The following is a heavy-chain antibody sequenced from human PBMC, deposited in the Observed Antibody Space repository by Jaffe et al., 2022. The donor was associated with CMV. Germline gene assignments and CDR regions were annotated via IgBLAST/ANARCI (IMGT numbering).Heavy chain of an antibody. CDR3: ARGGSPPYYYYYYMDV. CDR2: IYSGGST. CDR1: GFTVSSNY. Sequence: EVQLVETGGGLIQPGGSLRLSCAASGFTVSSNYMSWVRQAPGKGLEWVSVIYSGGSTYYADSVKGRFTISRDNSKNTLYLQMNSLRAEDTAVYYCARGGSPPYYYYYYMDVWGKGTTVTVSS. V-gene: IGHV3-53*02. J-gene: IGHJ6*03.